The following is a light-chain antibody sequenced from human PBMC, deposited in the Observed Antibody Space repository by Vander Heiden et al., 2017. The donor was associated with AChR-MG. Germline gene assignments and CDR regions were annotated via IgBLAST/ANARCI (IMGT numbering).Light chain of an antibody. Sequence: DIQMTQSPSSLSASVGDRVTITCRASQSISSYLNWYQQKPGKAPKLLIYAASSLQSGVPSRFSGSGYGTDFTLTISSPQPEDFATYYCQQSDSTPALTFGGGTKVEIK. CDR1: QSISSY. V-gene: IGKV1-39*01. CDR3: QQSDSTPALT. CDR2: AAS. J-gene: IGKJ4*01.